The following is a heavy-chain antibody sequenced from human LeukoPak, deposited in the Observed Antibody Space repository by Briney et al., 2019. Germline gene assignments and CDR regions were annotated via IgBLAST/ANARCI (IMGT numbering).Heavy chain of an antibody. V-gene: IGHV1-2*02. CDR2: INPNSGDA. Sequence: ASVKVSCKASGYTFTGYFMHWVRQAPGQGLEWMGWINPNSGDANYAQKFQGRVTMTRDTSISTAYMELSRLRSDDTAVYYCAREDSGSYYNYYYFYMDVWGKGTTVTISS. CDR3: AREDSGSYYNYYYFYMDV. J-gene: IGHJ6*03. CDR1: GYTFTGYF. D-gene: IGHD3-10*01.